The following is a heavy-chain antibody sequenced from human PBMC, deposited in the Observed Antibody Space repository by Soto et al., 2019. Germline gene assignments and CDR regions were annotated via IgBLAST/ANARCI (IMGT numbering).Heavy chain of an antibody. CDR1: GFTFSTYG. V-gene: IGHV3-30*03. CDR2: ISGDGRTQ. J-gene: IGHJ4*02. Sequence: QVQLVESGGGVVQPGMSLRLSCATSGFTFSTYGMHWIRQAPDKGLEWLAVISGDGRTQYYADSVKGRFTISRDNSKNTLYLEMKSLRSEDTVGYYCAEVGYDRVGNDDWGQGTLVTV. CDR3: AEVGYDRVGNDD. D-gene: IGHD6-13*01.